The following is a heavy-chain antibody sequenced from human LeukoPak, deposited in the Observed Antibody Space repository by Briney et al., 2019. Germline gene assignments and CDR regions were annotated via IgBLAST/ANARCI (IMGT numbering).Heavy chain of an antibody. CDR1: GFTFSSYG. Sequence: PGGFLRLSCAASGFTFSSYGMHWVRQAPGKGLEWVAVIWYDGSNKYYADSVKGRFTISRDNSKNTLYLQMNSLRAEDTAVYYCAREQYSGSYYPVLAYWGQGTLVTVSS. D-gene: IGHD1-26*01. CDR2: IWYDGSNK. V-gene: IGHV3-33*01. CDR3: AREQYSGSYYPVLAY. J-gene: IGHJ4*02.